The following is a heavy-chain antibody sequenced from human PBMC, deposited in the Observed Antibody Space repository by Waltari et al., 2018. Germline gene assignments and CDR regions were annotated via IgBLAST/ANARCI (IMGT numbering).Heavy chain of an antibody. CDR2: ISYDGSNK. J-gene: IGHJ4*02. D-gene: IGHD6-19*01. CDR3: AKDKSIAVPHFDY. V-gene: IGHV3-30*18. Sequence: QVQLVESGGGVVQPGRSLRLSCAASGFTFSSYGMHWVRQAPGKGLEWVAGISYDGSNKYYADAVKGRVTISRDNSKNTLYLQMNSLRAEDTAVYYCAKDKSIAVPHFDYWGQGTLVTVSS. CDR1: GFTFSSYG.